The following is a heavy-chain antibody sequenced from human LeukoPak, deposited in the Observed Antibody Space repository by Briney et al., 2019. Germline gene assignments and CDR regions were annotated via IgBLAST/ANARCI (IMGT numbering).Heavy chain of an antibody. CDR2: ISSSSSYI. D-gene: IGHD5-24*01. CDR3: ASIEMRTAVDFDY. V-gene: IGHV3-21*01. CDR1: GFSFSSYE. Sequence: GGSLRLSCAASGFSFSSYEMNWVRQAPGKGLEWVSSISSSSSYIYYADSVKGRFTISRDNAKNSLYLQMNSLRAEDTAVYYCASIEMRTAVDFDYWGQGTLVTVSS. J-gene: IGHJ4*02.